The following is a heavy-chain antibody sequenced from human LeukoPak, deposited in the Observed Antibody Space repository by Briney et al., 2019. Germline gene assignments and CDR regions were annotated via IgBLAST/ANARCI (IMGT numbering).Heavy chain of an antibody. V-gene: IGHV5-51*01. Sequence: GASLKISCKGSGSLFSSYWLAWVRQMPGKGLEWMGVVYPGDSDIRYSPSFQGLVTISADTSINTAYLQLSSLEASDTAMYFCARLNHYDTSGYYSSEYFQYWGQGTLVTVSS. CDR1: GSLFSSYW. D-gene: IGHD3-22*01. CDR2: VYPGDSDI. CDR3: ARLNHYDTSGYYSSEYFQY. J-gene: IGHJ1*01.